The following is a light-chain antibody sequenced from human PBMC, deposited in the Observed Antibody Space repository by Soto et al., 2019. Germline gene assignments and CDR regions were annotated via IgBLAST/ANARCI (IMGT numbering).Light chain of an antibody. V-gene: IGKV3-11*01. CDR2: DAS. CDR3: QQRSNWPPLT. Sequence: EIVLTQSPATLSLSPGERATLSCRASQSVSNYLAWYKQKPGQAPRLLIYDASNRATGIPARFSGSGSGTDFTLTISSLEPEDFAVYYCQQRSNWPPLTFGPGTKVDIK. CDR1: QSVSNY. J-gene: IGKJ3*01.